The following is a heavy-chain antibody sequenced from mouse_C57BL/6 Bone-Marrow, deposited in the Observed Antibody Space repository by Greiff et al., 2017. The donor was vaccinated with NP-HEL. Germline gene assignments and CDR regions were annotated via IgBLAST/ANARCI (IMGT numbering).Heavy chain of an antibody. CDR1: GFTFSDYG. D-gene: IGHD1-1*01. J-gene: IGHJ4*01. V-gene: IGHV5-17*01. CDR3: ARRYRGLYYYAMDY. Sequence: EVQVVESGGGLVKPGGSLKLSCAASGFTFSDYGMPWVRQAPEKGLEWVAYISSGSSPISYADTVKGRFTISRDHAKNTLYGQRTSRRSEDRSMYYCARRYRGLYYYAMDYWGQGTSVTVSA. CDR2: ISSGSSPI.